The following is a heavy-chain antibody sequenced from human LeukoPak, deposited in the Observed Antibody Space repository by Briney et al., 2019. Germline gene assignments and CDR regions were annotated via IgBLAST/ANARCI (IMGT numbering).Heavy chain of an antibody. V-gene: IGHV4-59*01. D-gene: IGHD4-23*01. CDR2: IYYSGST. Sequence: SETLSLTCTVSGGSISRYYWGWIRQPPGKGLEWIGYIYYSGSTNYNPSLKSRVTISVDASKNQFSLNLASVTAADTAVYYCARVSGYGGNSGVWGQGTLVTVSS. CDR1: GGSISRYY. CDR3: ARVSGYGGNSGV. J-gene: IGHJ4*02.